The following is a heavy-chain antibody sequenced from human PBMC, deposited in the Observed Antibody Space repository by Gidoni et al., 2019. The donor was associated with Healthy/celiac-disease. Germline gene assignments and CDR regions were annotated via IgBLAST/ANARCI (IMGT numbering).Heavy chain of an antibody. V-gene: IGHV5-51*01. CDR3: ASALAYCGGDCYSIDY. CDR2: IYPGDSDT. Sequence: EVQLVQSGAEVKKPGESLKISCQGSGYSFTSYWIGWVRRMHGKGLEWMGIIYPGDSDTRYSPSFQGQVTISADKSISTAYLQWSSLKASDTAMYYCASALAYCGGDCYSIDYWGQGTLVTVSS. J-gene: IGHJ4*02. D-gene: IGHD2-21*02. CDR1: GYSFTSYW.